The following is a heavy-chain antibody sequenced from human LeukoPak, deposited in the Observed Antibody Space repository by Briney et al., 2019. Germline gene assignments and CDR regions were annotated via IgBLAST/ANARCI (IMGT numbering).Heavy chain of an antibody. CDR3: ARGGVRYSFDP. D-gene: IGHD3-9*01. Sequence: SETLSLTCTVSGGSISSSSYYWGWIRQPPGKGLEWIGYIYYSGSTYYNPSLKSRVTISVDTSKNQFSLKLSSVTAADTAVYYCARGGVRYSFDPWGQGTLVTVSS. J-gene: IGHJ5*02. CDR2: IYYSGST. V-gene: IGHV4-39*07. CDR1: GGSISSSSYY.